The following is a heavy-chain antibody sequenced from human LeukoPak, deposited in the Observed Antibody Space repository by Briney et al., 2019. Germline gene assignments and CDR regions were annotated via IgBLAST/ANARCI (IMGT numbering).Heavy chain of an antibody. Sequence: SETLSLTCTVSGGSISSYYWSWIRQPPGKGLEWIGYINYSGSTNYNPSLKSRVTISVDTSKNQFSLKLSSVTAAGTAVYYCARDHPYYYGSGSPPGWFDPWGQGTLVTVSS. CDR3: ARDHPYYYGSGSPPGWFDP. CDR1: GGSISSYY. CDR2: INYSGST. V-gene: IGHV4-59*01. D-gene: IGHD3-10*01. J-gene: IGHJ5*02.